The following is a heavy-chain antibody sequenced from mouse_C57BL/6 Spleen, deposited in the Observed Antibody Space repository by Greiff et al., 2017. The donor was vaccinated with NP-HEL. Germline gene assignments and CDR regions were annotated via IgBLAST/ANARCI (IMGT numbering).Heavy chain of an antibody. CDR1: GFNIKNTY. D-gene: IGHD1-1*01. Sequence: EVQLQQSVAELVRPGASVKLSCTASGFNIKNTYMPWVKQRPEQGLEWIGRIDPANGNTKYAPKFQGKATITADTSSNTAYLQLSSLTSEDTAIYYCARSLLPAMDYWGQRTSVTVSS. CDR2: IDPANGNT. J-gene: IGHJ4*01. V-gene: IGHV14-3*01. CDR3: ARSLLPAMDY.